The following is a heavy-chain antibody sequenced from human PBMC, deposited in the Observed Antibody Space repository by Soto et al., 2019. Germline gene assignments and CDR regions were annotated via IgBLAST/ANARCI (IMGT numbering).Heavy chain of an antibody. CDR1: GYTFTSYD. CDR3: ARRYQAFGRYYFAY. J-gene: IGHJ4*02. V-gene: IGHV1-8*01. CDR2: MNPNSGNT. Sequence: VKVSCKASGYTFTSYDINWVRQATGQGLEWMGWMNPNSGNTGYAQKFQGRVTMTRNTSISTAYMELSSLRSEDTAVYYCARRYQAFGRYYFAYWGQGTLVTVSS. D-gene: IGHD3-10*01.